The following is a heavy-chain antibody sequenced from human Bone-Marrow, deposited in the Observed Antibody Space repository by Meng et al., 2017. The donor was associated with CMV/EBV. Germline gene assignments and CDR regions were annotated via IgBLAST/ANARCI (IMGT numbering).Heavy chain of an antibody. J-gene: IGHJ4*02. Sequence: FSAYSMIWVRQAPGKGLEWVSSISTSSTYIYYAASVKGRFTISRDNAKNLLYLQMEGLRAEDTAIYYCATSLGYCDDTKCWPYGQGDNWGQGTLVTVSS. D-gene: IGHD2-15*01. CDR2: ISTSSTYI. CDR1: FSAYS. V-gene: IGHV3-21*06. CDR3: ATSLGYCDDTKCWPYGQGDN.